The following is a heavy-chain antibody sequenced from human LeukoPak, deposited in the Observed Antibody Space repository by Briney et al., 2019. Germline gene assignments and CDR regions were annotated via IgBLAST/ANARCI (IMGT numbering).Heavy chain of an antibody. CDR2: INPLSGDT. CDR3: ARADSGTMGAVDY. V-gene: IGHV1-2*02. CDR1: AYIFTSYY. J-gene: IGHJ4*02. D-gene: IGHD1-7*01. Sequence: GASVTVSFTSSAYIFTSYYMHWVRQAPGQGLEWMGWINPLSGDTDYAQKFQGRVTMTRDTSISTAYMELSWLRSDDTAVYYCARADSGTMGAVDYWGQGTLVTVSS.